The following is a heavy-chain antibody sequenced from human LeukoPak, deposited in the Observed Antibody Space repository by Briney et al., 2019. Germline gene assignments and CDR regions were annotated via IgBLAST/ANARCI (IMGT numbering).Heavy chain of an antibody. CDR1: GGTFSGYY. V-gene: IGHV4-34*01. CDR3: ARDKHPIQLWPGDAFDI. Sequence: SETLSLTCAVYGGTFSGYYWSWIRQPPGKRLEWVGESNDSGGTNYNQSLKSRVTISADKSKNQVSLRLTSVTAADTAVYYCARDKHPIQLWPGDAFDIWGQGTMVTVSS. CDR2: SNDSGGT. D-gene: IGHD5-18*01. J-gene: IGHJ3*02.